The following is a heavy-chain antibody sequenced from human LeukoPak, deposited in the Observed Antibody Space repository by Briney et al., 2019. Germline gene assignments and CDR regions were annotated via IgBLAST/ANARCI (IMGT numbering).Heavy chain of an antibody. CDR1: GFTFSDSA. CDR2: MDKKFNGFVT. CDR3: TRDSGTYNWLDP. J-gene: IGHJ5*02. D-gene: IGHD1-26*01. V-gene: IGHV3-73*01. Sequence: GGSLKLSCAASGFTFSDSAIHWVRQASGKGLEWIGLMDKKFNGFVTAYAASVRGRFTISRDDSQNTAYLQMDSLKTEDTALYYCTRDSGTYNWLDPWGQGTLVTVSS.